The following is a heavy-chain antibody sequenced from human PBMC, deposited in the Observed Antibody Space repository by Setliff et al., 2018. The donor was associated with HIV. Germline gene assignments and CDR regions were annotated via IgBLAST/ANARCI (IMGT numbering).Heavy chain of an antibody. Sequence: GGSLRLSCAASGFSFSNYWMNWVRQVPGKGLEWAANINQDGSEKKYVDSMKGRLTISRDNAKNSLYLQMTSWRAEDTALYFCARDPRTDSSYAWFDSWGQGTLVTVSS. CDR3: ARDPRTDSSYAWFDS. J-gene: IGHJ5*01. V-gene: IGHV3-7*03. CDR2: INQDGSEK. D-gene: IGHD6-6*01. CDR1: GFSFSNYW.